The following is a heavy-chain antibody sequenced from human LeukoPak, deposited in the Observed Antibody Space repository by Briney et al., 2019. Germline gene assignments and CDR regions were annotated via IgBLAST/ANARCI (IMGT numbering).Heavy chain of an antibody. D-gene: IGHD3-22*01. V-gene: IGHV1-8*01. J-gene: IGHJ3*02. CDR1: GYTFTSYD. Sequence: GASVKVSCKASGYTFTSYDINWVRQATGQGLEWMGWMNPNSGNTGYAQKFQGRVTMTRNTSISTAYMELSSLRSEDTAVYYCATLDSSGSNDAFDIWGQGTMVTVSS. CDR3: ATLDSSGSNDAFDI. CDR2: MNPNSGNT.